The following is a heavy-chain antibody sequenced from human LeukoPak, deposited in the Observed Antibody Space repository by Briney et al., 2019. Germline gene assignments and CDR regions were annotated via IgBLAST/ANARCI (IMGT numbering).Heavy chain of an antibody. V-gene: IGHV1-18*01. CDR1: GYTFTSYG. CDR3: ARVPTWDVAPAALRVGYAFDI. Sequence: ASVKVSCKASGYTFTSYGISWVRQAPGQGLEWMGWISAYNGNTNYAQKLQGRVTMTTDTSTSTAYMELRSLRSDDTAVYYCARVPTWDVAPAALRVGYAFDIWGQGTMVTVSS. CDR2: ISAYNGNT. J-gene: IGHJ3*02. D-gene: IGHD2-2*01.